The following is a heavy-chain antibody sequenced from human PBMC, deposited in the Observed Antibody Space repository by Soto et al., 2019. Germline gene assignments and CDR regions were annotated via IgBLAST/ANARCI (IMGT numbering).Heavy chain of an antibody. J-gene: IGHJ4*02. CDR1: GYTLTSQN. V-gene: IGHV1-46*03. D-gene: IGHD1-26*01. CDR3: ASTLGARFDY. CDR2: INPSVGST. Sequence: SVKVSCTASGYTLTSQNMHWVRQAPGQGLEWMGVINPSVGSTTYAQKFQGRVTMTRDTSTSTVYMEVSSLRSEDTAVYYCASTLGARFDYWGQGTLVTVSS.